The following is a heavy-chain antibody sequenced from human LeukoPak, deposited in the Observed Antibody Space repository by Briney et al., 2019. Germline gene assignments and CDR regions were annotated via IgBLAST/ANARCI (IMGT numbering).Heavy chain of an antibody. J-gene: IGHJ4*02. D-gene: IGHD4-17*01. CDR1: GFTFDDYA. V-gene: IGHV3-49*03. CDR2: IRSKAFGGIP. CDR3: TRNTVTVHFDY. Sequence: GGSLRLSCSASGFTFDDYAVSWFRQAPGKGLEWVGFIRSKAFGGIPEYAASVRGRFTISRDDSKSIAYLQMNSLKTEDAAVYYCTRNTVTVHFDYWSQGTLVTVSS.